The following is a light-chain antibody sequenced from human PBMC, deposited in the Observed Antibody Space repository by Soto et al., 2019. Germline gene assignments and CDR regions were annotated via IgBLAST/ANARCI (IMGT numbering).Light chain of an antibody. J-gene: IGLJ3*02. Sequence: QSALTQPASVSGSPGQSLTISCTGTSSDVGGYNSVSWYQHHPGKAPKLMIFDVNSRTPGVSGRFSGSKSANTASLTISGLQAEDEADYYCSSYTSSDSGVFGGGTKLTVL. CDR3: SSYTSSDSGV. V-gene: IGLV2-14*03. CDR2: DVN. CDR1: SSDVGGYNS.